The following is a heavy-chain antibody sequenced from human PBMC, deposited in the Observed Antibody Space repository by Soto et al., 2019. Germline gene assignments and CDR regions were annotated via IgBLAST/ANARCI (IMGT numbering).Heavy chain of an antibody. CDR2: IIPIFGTA. CDR1: GGTFSSYA. J-gene: IGHJ6*02. V-gene: IGHV1-69*13. D-gene: IGHD3-22*01. CDR3: ARDKFQRITMIVVLTQQQYPYGMDV. Sequence: GASVKVSCKASGGTFSSYAISWVRQAPGQGLEWMGGIIPIFGTANYAQKFQGRVTITADESTSTAYMELSSLRSEDTAVYYCARDKFQRITMIVVLTQQQYPYGMDVWGQGTTVTVSS.